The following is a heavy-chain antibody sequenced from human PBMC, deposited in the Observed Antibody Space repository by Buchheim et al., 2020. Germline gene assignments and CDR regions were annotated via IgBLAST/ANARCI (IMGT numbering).Heavy chain of an antibody. D-gene: IGHD3-22*01. J-gene: IGHJ4*02. V-gene: IGHV3-30*18. CDR1: GFTFSSYG. CDR2: ISYDGSNK. CDR3: AKESPDYYDSSGYYGSPSDY. Sequence: QVQLVESGGGVVQPGRSLRLSCAASGFTFSSYGMHWVRQAPGKGLEWVAVISYDGSNKYYADSVKGRFTISRDNSKNPLYLQMNSLRAEDTAVYYCAKESPDYYDSSGYYGSPSDYWGQGTL.